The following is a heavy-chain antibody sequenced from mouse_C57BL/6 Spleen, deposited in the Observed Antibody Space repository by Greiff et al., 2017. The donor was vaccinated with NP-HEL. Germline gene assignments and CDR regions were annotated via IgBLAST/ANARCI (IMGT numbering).Heavy chain of an antibody. V-gene: IGHV1-82*01. CDR2: IYPGDGDT. J-gene: IGHJ4*01. D-gene: IGHD1-1*01. CDR3: AREEVVALYYYAMDY. Sequence: VQLQESGPELVKPGASVKISCKASGYAFSSSWMNWVKQRPGKGLELIGRIYPGDGDTNYNGKFKGKATLTADKSSSTAYMQLSSLTSEDSAVYFCAREEVVALYYYAMDYWGQGTSVTVSS. CDR1: GYAFSSSW.